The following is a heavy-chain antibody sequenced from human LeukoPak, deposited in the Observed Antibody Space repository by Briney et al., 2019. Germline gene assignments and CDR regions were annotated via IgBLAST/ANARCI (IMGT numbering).Heavy chain of an antibody. V-gene: IGHV3-21*01. CDR1: GFTFSSYS. CDR3: ARDLVPEWGSGYSLDAFDI. Sequence: GGSLRLSCAASGFTFSSYSMSWVRQAPGTGLEWVSSISSSTSYIYYADSVKGRFTISRDNAKNSLYLQMNSLRAEDTAVYYCARDLVPEWGSGYSLDAFDIWGQGTMVTVSS. D-gene: IGHD3-22*01. CDR2: ISSSTSYI. J-gene: IGHJ3*02.